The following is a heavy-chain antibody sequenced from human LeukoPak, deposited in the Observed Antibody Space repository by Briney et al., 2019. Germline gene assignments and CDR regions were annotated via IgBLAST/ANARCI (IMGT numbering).Heavy chain of an antibody. D-gene: IGHD3-10*01. CDR3: ARMQVTGGVYFDY. V-gene: IGHV3-7*01. CDR1: GFTFSSYW. J-gene: IGHJ4*02. Sequence: PGGSLRLSCAASGFTFSSYWMSWVRQAPGKGLEWVANIKLDGSEKYYVDSVKGRFTISRDNAKNSLYLQMNSLRAEDTAVYYCARMQVTGGVYFDYWGQGTLVTVSS. CDR2: IKLDGSEK.